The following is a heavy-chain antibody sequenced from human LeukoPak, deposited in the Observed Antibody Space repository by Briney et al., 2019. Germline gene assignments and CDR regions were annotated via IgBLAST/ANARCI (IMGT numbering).Heavy chain of an antibody. J-gene: IGHJ4*02. CDR1: GYTFTGYY. D-gene: IGHD3-22*01. Sequence: GASVKVSCKASGYTFTGYYMHWVRQAPGQGLEWMGRINPNSGGTNYAQKFQGRVTMTRDTSIGTAYMELSRPRSDDTAVYYSARLDDYYDSSGYPNVVDYWGQGTLVTVSS. V-gene: IGHV1-2*06. CDR2: INPNSGGT. CDR3: ARLDDYYDSSGYPNVVDY.